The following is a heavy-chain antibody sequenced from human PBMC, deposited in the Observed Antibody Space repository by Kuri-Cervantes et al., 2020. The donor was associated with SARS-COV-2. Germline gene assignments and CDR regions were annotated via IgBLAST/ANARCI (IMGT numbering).Heavy chain of an antibody. V-gene: IGHV4-39*01. CDR1: GGSVSSSSYY. CDR3: ACLSSGYNDVFDF. D-gene: IGHD3-22*01. CDR2: IYYTGSA. J-gene: IGHJ4*02. Sequence: SETLSLTCTVSGGSVSSSSYYWGWIRQPPGKGLEWIGSIYYTGSAYYNSSLKSRVTMSVDTSKNQFSLKLSSVTAADTAVYYCACLSSGYNDVFDFWGQGMLVTVSS.